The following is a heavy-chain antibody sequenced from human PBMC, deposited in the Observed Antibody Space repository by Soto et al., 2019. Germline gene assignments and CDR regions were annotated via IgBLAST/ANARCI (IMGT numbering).Heavy chain of an antibody. D-gene: IGHD3-3*01. J-gene: IGHJ4*01. Sequence: EVQLVKSGGGLVQPGGSLRLSCAASGFTFSSYDMHWVRQATGKGLEWVAAIGTAGDTYYPGSVKGRFTISRENAKNSFYLQMNSLRAEDTAVYYCARGGNFWSGYYTQSAGDYWRHGTLVTVSS. CDR3: ARGGNFWSGYYTQSAGDY. CDR2: IGTAGDT. CDR1: GFTFSSYD. V-gene: IGHV3-13*01.